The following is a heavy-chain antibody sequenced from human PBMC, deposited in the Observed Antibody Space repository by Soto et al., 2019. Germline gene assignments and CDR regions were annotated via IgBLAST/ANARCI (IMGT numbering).Heavy chain of an antibody. CDR2: IIPIFGTA. V-gene: IGHV1-69*13. CDR1: GGTFSSYA. Sequence: SVKVSCTDSGGTFSSYAISWVRQAPGQGLEWMGGIIPIFGTANYAQKFQGRVTITADESTSTAYMELSSLRSEDTAVYYCARHGHQILIRGVIGNYYYYVMNVWGQGTTVTV. J-gene: IGHJ6*02. D-gene: IGHD3-10*01. CDR3: ARHGHQILIRGVIGNYYYYVMNV.